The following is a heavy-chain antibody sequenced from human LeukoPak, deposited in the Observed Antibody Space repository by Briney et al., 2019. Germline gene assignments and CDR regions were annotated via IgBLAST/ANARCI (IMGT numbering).Heavy chain of an antibody. Sequence: GGFLRLSCATSGFTFNHYGILWVRQAPGKGLEWLSFIRYDGSDIFYADSVKGRFTISRDNSKNMVYLQMNSLRPEDTAVYYCAKDCEPRAYYYYYLDAWCKGTTVAVSS. CDR1: GFTFNHYG. CDR3: AKDCEPRAYYYYYLDA. J-gene: IGHJ6*03. V-gene: IGHV3-30*02. D-gene: IGHD4/OR15-4a*01. CDR2: IRYDGSDI.